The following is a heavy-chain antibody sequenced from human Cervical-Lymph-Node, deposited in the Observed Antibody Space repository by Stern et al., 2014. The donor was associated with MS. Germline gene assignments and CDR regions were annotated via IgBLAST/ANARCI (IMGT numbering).Heavy chain of an antibody. CDR3: AHRSTSVAGAWAS. J-gene: IGHJ5*02. CDR2: LYWDDEK. D-gene: IGHD1-26*01. V-gene: IGHV2-5*02. Sequence: QVTLKESGPTLVQPTQTLTLTCDFSGFSLPTSGVGVGWIRQPPGKALEWLALLYWDDEKRYSPSLKNRLSIITDTAKNQVVLTMTNMDPVDTGTYYCAHRSTSVAGAWASWGQGILVVVSS. CDR1: GFSLPTSGVG.